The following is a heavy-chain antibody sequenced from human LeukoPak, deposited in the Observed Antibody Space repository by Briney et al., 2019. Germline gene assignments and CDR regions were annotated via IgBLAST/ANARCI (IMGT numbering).Heavy chain of an antibody. D-gene: IGHD2-15*01. V-gene: IGHV5-51*01. J-gene: IGHJ4*02. Sequence: GEALETSFKGSGYRFTSYWIGWVRPRPGKGVEWRGMNYPGDSDTRYSPSFQGQVTISADKSISTAYLQWSSLKASDTAMYYCARLGACSGNTCYSGDYWGQGTLVTVSS. CDR1: GYRFTSYW. CDR3: ARLGACSGNTCYSGDY. CDR2: NYPGDSDT.